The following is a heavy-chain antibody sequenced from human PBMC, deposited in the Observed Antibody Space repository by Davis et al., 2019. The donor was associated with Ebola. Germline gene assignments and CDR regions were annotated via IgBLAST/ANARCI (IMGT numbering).Heavy chain of an antibody. J-gene: IGHJ4*02. CDR3: AKDRAYSSGWTLDY. V-gene: IGHV3-30*18. D-gene: IGHD6-19*01. CDR2: ISYDGSNK. Sequence: GESLKISCAASGFTLSSSGVHWVRQAPGKGLEWVAVISYDGSNKYYADSVKGRFTISRDNSKNTLYLQMNSLRAEDTAVYYCAKDRAYSSGWTLDYWGQGTLVTVSS. CDR1: GFTLSSSG.